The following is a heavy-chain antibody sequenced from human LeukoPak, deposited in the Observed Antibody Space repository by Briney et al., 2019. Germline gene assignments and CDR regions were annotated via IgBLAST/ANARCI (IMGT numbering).Heavy chain of an antibody. CDR2: INHSGST. J-gene: IGHJ4*02. D-gene: IGHD2-21*02. CDR1: GGSFSGYY. V-gene: IGHV4-34*01. Sequence: PSETLSLTXAVYGGSFSGYYWSWIRQPPGKGLEWIGEINHSGSTNYNPSLKSRVTISVDTSKNQFSLKLSSVTAADTAVYYCARGGWQPLLYYFDYWGQGTLVTVSS. CDR3: ARGGWQPLLYYFDY.